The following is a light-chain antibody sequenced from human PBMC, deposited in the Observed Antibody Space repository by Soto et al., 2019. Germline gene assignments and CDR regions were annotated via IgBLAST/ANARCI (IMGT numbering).Light chain of an antibody. J-gene: IGLJ2*01. CDR2: EVT. V-gene: IGLV2-8*01. CDR3: QSYDSSLSGHAV. Sequence: QSALTQPPSASGSPGQSVTIPCTGTSSDVGGYDHVSWYQQHPGKAPKLMIYEVTKRPAGVPDRFSGSKSGTSASLAITGLQAEDEADYYCQSYDSSLSGHAVFGGGTKLTVL. CDR1: SSDVGGYDH.